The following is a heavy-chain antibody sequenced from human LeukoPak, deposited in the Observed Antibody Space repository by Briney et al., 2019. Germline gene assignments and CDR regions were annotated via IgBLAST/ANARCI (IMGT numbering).Heavy chain of an antibody. CDR1: GGTFSSHA. D-gene: IGHD6-19*01. V-gene: IGHV1-69*13. CDR2: IIPIFGTA. J-gene: IGHJ4*02. Sequence: GASVKVSCKASGGTFSSHAISWMRQAPGQGLEWMGGIIPIFGTANYAQKFQGRVTITADESTSTAYMGLSSLRSEDTAVYYCIAVAGTEDYWGQGTLVTVSS. CDR3: IAVAGTEDY.